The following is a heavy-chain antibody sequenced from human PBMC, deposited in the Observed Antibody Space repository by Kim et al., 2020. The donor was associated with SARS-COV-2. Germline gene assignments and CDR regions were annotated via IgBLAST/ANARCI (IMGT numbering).Heavy chain of an antibody. V-gene: IGHV3-30*18. D-gene: IGHD4-4*01. CDR1: GFTFSSFG. J-gene: IGHJ4*02. CDR2: ISYDGSNK. Sequence: GGSLRLSCAASGFTFSSFGMHWVRQAPGKGLEWVAVISYDGSNKYYADSVKGRFSISRDYSKNLLYLQMKSLRGEDTAVYYCAKDLNTGTGLDPYYWGQG. CDR3: AKDLNTGTGLDPYY.